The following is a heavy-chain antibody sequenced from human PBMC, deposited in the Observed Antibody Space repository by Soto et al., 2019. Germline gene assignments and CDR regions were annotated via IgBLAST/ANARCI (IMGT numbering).Heavy chain of an antibody. CDR1: GGPISPYY. J-gene: IGHJ6*02. V-gene: IGHV4-4*07. D-gene: IGHD3-22*01. CDR3: AREGGYFDSSGSGVYHYYGVDV. CDR2: IYSSGST. Sequence: SETLSLTCTVSGGPISPYYWSWIRQPAGKGLEWIGRIYSSGSTNYNSPLKSRVSMSLDTARNQIPLKVKSVTAADTAIYYCAREGGYFDSSGSGVYHYYGVDVWGRGTTVTVSS.